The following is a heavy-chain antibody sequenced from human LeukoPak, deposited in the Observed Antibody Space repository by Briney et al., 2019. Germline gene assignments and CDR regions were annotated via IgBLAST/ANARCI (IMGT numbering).Heavy chain of an antibody. V-gene: IGHV4-59*08. CDR2: IYYSGST. CDR1: GGSISSYS. CDR3: ARHVWSHSSSWTPFDY. D-gene: IGHD6-13*01. Sequence: KASETLSLTCTVSGGSISSYSWSWIRQPPGKGLEWIGYIYYSGSTNYNPSLKSRVTISVDTSKNQFSLKLSSVTAADTAVYYCARHVWSHSSSWTPFDYWGQGTLVTVSS. J-gene: IGHJ4*02.